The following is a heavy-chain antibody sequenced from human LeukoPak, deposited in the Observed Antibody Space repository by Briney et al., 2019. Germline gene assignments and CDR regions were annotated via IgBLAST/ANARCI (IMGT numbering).Heavy chain of an antibody. Sequence: GGSLRLSCAASGFTFSSYWMNWARQAPGKGLEWVASINHNGDVNYYVDSVKGRFTISRDNAKNSLYLQMSNLGAEDTAVYFCARGGGLDVWGQGATVTVSS. CDR3: ARGGGLDV. CDR2: INHNGDVN. CDR1: GFTFSSYW. J-gene: IGHJ6*02. D-gene: IGHD3-16*01. V-gene: IGHV3-7*03.